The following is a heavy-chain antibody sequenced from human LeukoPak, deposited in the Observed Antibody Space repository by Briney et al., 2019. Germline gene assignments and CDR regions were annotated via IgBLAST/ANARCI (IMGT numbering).Heavy chain of an antibody. V-gene: IGHV3-21*01. CDR1: GFTFSSYS. J-gene: IGHJ4*02. Sequence: GGSLRLSCAASGFTFSSYSMNWVRQAPGKGLEWVSSISSDSSYIYYADSVKGRFTISRDNAKNSLYLQMNSLRAEDTAVYYCARDHDSSGYYTRGDYWGQGTLVTVSS. D-gene: IGHD3-22*01. CDR3: ARDHDSSGYYTRGDY. CDR2: ISSDSSYI.